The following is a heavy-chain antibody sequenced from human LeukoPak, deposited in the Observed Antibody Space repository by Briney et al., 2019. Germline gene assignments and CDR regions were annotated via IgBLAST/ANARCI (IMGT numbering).Heavy chain of an antibody. V-gene: IGHV3-66*01. CDR3: ARVKVRGVITVGGWFDP. D-gene: IGHD3-10*01. CDR2: IYSGGST. J-gene: IGHJ5*02. Sequence: GGSLRLSCAASGFTVSSNYMSWVRQAPGKGLEWVSVIYSGGSTYYADSVKGRFTISRDNSKNTLYLQMNSLRAEDTAVCYCARVKVRGVITVGGWFDPWGQGTLVTVSS. CDR1: GFTVSSNY.